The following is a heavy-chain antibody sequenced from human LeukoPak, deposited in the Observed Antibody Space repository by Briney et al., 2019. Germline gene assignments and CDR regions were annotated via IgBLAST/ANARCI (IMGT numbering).Heavy chain of an antibody. CDR1: GGSISSSSYY. D-gene: IGHD4-23*01. CDR2: IYYSGST. CDR3: ARGGETTVVTYFDY. V-gene: IGHV4-39*07. J-gene: IGHJ4*02. Sequence: SETLSLTCTVSGGSISSSSYYWGWIRQPPGTGLEWIGSIYYSGSTYYNPSLKSRVTISVDTSKNQFSLKLSSVTAADTAVYYCARGGETTVVTYFDYWGQGTLVTVSS.